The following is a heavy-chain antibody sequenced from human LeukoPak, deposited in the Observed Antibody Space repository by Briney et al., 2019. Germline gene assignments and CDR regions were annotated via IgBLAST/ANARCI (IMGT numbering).Heavy chain of an antibody. Sequence: GASLRLSCAASGFTFINYAMSWFRQAPGKGLEWFSAITGSGGNTYYADSVKGRFTISRDNSKNTLYLKMNSLRDEDTAVYYCAKWGDFDVLTGYYVPDFWGQGTLVTVSS. V-gene: IGHV3-23*01. J-gene: IGHJ4*02. D-gene: IGHD3-9*01. CDR1: GFTFINYA. CDR3: AKWGDFDVLTGYYVPDF. CDR2: ITGSGGNT.